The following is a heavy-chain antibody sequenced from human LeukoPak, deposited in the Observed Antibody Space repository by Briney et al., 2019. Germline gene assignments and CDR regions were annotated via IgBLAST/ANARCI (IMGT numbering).Heavy chain of an antibody. CDR3: ARVRFLEWFPLEYYFDY. CDR2: IYHSGST. V-gene: IGHV4-38-2*02. CDR1: GYSISSGYY. Sequence: PSETLSLTCTVSGYSISSGYYWGWIPQPPGKGLEWIGSIYHSGSTYYNPSLKSRVTISVDTSKNQFSLKLSSVTAADTAVYYCARVRFLEWFPLEYYFDYWGQGTLVTVSS. J-gene: IGHJ4*02. D-gene: IGHD3-3*01.